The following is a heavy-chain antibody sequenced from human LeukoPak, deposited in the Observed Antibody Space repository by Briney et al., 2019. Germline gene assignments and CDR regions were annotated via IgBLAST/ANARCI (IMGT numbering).Heavy chain of an antibody. D-gene: IGHD3-22*01. CDR3: ASEGTEDSSGYYYLDY. CDR2: INSDGSST. J-gene: IGHJ4*02. Sequence: GGSLRLXCAASGFTFSSYWMHWVRQAPGKGLVWVSRINSDGSSTSYADSVKGRFTISRDSAKNTLYLQMNSLRAEDTAVYYCASEGTEDSSGYYYLDYWGQGTLVTVSS. CDR1: GFTFSSYW. V-gene: IGHV3-74*01.